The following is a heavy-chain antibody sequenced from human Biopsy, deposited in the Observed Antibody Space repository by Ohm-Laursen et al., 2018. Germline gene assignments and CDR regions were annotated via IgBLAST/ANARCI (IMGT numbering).Heavy chain of an antibody. V-gene: IGHV4-39*01. J-gene: IGHJ5*02. Sequence: PPGTLSLTCTVSDGSVSSNVHYWAWIRQPPGKGLECIGTVFHSGITFYNPSLKSRVTISIDTSKNQFSLNLSSVTAADTAVYYCARHPTGFWFDPWGQGTLVTVSS. CDR2: VFHSGIT. CDR3: ARHPTGFWFDP. CDR1: DGSVSSNVHY.